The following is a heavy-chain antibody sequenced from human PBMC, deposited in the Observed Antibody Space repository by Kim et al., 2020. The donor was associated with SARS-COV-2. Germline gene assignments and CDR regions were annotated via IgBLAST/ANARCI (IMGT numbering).Heavy chain of an antibody. CDR3: ATDLIAVAAGQFEDY. J-gene: IGHJ4*02. D-gene: IGHD6-19*01. V-gene: IGHV1-24*01. CDR2: FDPEDGET. CDR1: GYTLTELP. Sequence: ASVKVSCKVSGYTLTELPMHWVRQAPGKGLEWMGGFDPEDGETIYAQKFQGRVTMTEDTSTDTAYMELSSLRSEDTAVYYCATDLIAVAAGQFEDYWGQGTLVTVSS.